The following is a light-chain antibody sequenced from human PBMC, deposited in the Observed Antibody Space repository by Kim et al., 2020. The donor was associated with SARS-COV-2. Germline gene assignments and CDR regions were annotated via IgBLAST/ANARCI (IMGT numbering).Light chain of an antibody. CDR2: GAS. Sequence: SPGETATLSCRASQSVSSNVAWYQQKPGQAPRLLIYGASARATGIPARFSGSGSGTEFTPTISSLQSEDLAVYHCQQYDDWPPWTFGQGTKVDIK. CDR3: QQYDDWPPWT. J-gene: IGKJ1*01. CDR1: QSVSSN. V-gene: IGKV3-15*01.